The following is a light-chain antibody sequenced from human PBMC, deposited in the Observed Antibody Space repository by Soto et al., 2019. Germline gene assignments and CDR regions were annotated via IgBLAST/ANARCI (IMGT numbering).Light chain of an antibody. Sequence: QSALTQPASVSGSPGQSITISSTGTSSDVGSYNLVSWYQQHPGKAPKLMIYEGSKRPSGVSNRFSGSKSGNTASLTISGLQAEDEADYYCCSYTGSTTPFGGGTKVTVL. V-gene: IGLV2-23*01. CDR2: EGS. J-gene: IGLJ2*01. CDR1: SSDVGSYNL. CDR3: CSYTGSTTP.